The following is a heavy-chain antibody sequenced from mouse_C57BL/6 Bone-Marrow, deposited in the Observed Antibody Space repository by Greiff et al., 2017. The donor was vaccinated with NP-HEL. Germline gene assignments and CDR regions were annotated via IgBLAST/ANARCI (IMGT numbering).Heavy chain of an antibody. J-gene: IGHJ1*03. CDR2: IYPRSGNT. D-gene: IGHD1-1*01. Sequence: VQLQESGAELARPGASVKLSCKASGYTFTSYGISWVKQRPGQGLEWIGEIYPRSGNTYYNEKFKGKATLTADKSSSKAYMELRSLTSEDSAVYFCARLQDYGSSYWYFDVWGTGTTVTVSS. V-gene: IGHV1-81*01. CDR3: ARLQDYGSSYWYFDV. CDR1: GYTFTSYG.